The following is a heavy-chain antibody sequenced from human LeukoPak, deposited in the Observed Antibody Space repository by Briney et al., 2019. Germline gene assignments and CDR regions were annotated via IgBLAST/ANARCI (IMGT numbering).Heavy chain of an antibody. CDR2: ISYDGSNK. Sequence: GGSLRLSCAASGFTFSSYGMHWVRQAPGKGLEWVAVISYDGSNKYYADSVKGRFTTSRDNSKNTLYLQMNSLRAEDTAVYYCAKGITMVRGVMGDAFDIWGQGTMVTVSS. J-gene: IGHJ3*02. CDR3: AKGITMVRGVMGDAFDI. D-gene: IGHD3-10*01. CDR1: GFTFSSYG. V-gene: IGHV3-30*18.